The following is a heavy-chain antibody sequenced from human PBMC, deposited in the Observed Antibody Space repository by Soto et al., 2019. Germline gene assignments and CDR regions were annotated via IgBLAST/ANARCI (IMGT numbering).Heavy chain of an antibody. V-gene: IGHV1-69*06. CDR1: GGTFSSYA. J-gene: IGHJ5*02. CDR3: ARDRKVGYCSSTRCYTGESVWFGP. D-gene: IGHD2-2*02. CDR2: IIPIFGTA. Sequence: GASVKVSCKASGGTFSSYAISWVRQAPGQGLEWMGGIIPIFGTANYAQKFQGRVTITADKSTSTAYMELSSLRSEDTAVYYCARDRKVGYCSSTRCYTGESVWFGPWGQGTLVTVSS.